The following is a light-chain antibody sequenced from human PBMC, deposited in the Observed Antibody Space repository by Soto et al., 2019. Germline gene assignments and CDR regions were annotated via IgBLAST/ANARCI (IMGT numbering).Light chain of an antibody. CDR3: QHYGSSHPIT. J-gene: IGKJ5*01. V-gene: IGKV3-20*01. Sequence: EIVLTQSPGTLSLSPGERATLSCRASQSVSSRYLAWYQQKPGQAPRFLIYGASSRATGIPDRFSGSGSGTDFTLTISRREPEDFAVYYCQHYGSSHPITFGQATQLEIK. CDR1: QSVSSRY. CDR2: GAS.